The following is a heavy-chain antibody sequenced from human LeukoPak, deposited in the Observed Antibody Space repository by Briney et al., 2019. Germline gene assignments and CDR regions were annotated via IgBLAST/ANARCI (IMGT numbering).Heavy chain of an antibody. J-gene: IGHJ4*02. CDR2: IQEDGNEL. CDR3: ARGVYHFDY. Sequence: GGSLRLSCAASGFTFSTYWMTWVRQAPGKGLEWVAYIQEDGNELYYVDSVKGRFTISRDNAKNSLYLQMNSLRAEDTAVYYCARGVYHFDYWGQGTLVTVSS. V-gene: IGHV3-7*01. CDR1: GFTFSTYW. D-gene: IGHD3-16*02.